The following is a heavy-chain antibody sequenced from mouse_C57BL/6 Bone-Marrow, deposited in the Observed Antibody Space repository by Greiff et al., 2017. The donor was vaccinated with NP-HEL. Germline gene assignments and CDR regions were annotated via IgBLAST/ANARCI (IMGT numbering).Heavy chain of an antibody. J-gene: IGHJ2*01. CDR2: IDPSDSYT. Sequence: VQLQQPGAELVRPGTSVKLSCKASGYTFTSYWMHWVKQRPGQGLEWIGVIDPSDSYTNYNQKFKGKATLTVDTSSSTAYMQLSSLTSEDSAVYYCARGRYGNQGFDYWGQGTTLTVSS. V-gene: IGHV1-59*01. CDR1: GYTFTSYW. CDR3: ARGRYGNQGFDY. D-gene: IGHD2-1*01.